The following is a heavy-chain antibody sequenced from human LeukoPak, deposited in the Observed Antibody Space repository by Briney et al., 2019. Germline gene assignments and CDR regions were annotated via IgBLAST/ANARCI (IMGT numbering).Heavy chain of an antibody. D-gene: IGHD2-8*01. V-gene: IGHV1-2*02. CDR2: INPNSGGT. CDR3: ARGYCTNGVCRGFDY. J-gene: IGHJ4*02. CDR1: GYTFTGYY. Sequence: ASVKVSCKASGYTFTGYYMHWVRQAPGQGLEWMGWINPNSGGTNYAQKFQGRVTMTRDTSISTAYMELSRLRSDDTAVYYCARGYCTNGVCRGFDYWGQGTLVTVSS.